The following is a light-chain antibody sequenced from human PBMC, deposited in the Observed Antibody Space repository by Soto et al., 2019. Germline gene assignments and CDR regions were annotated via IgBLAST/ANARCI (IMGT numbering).Light chain of an antibody. CDR1: QSISDT. Sequence: EIVMTQSPVPLSVSPGGRATLSCRARQSISDTLAWYQQKPGQAPRLLIHGASTRAPGFPARFSGSGSGTDFTLTISSLQSEDFAVYYCQQYNNWPWTFGQGTKVEIK. V-gene: IGKV3-15*01. CDR2: GAS. J-gene: IGKJ1*01. CDR3: QQYNNWPWT.